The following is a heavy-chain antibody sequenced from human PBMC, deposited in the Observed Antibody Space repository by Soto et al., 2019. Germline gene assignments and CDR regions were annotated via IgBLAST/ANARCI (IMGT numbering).Heavy chain of an antibody. Sequence: SETLSLTCVVSGGSLSDYSWSWIRQPPGMALEWIGEINHLGSINYNPSLKSRVTMSVDTSKNQFSLTLNSVTAADTATYYCARGGISHWAYFYYMDGWDRGTTVTVSS. CDR2: INHLGSI. CDR3: ARGGISHWAYFYYMDG. V-gene: IGHV4-34*01. CDR1: GGSLSDYS. J-gene: IGHJ6*03. D-gene: IGHD2-21*01.